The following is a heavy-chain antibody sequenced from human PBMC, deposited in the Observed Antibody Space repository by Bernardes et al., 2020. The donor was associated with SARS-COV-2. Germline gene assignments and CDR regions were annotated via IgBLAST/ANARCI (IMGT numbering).Heavy chain of an antibody. V-gene: IGHV3-13*01. Sequence: GGSLRLSCVASGLTFSNFDMHWVRQVSGKGLEWVSSIGTAGDTYYPGSVKGRFTISRENAKNSLYLQMNNLKAGDTAVYYCVRGGSAAVYWYFDLWGRGTLVTVSS. CDR2: IGTAGDT. CDR1: GLTFSNFD. J-gene: IGHJ2*01. CDR3: VRGGSAAVYWYFDL. D-gene: IGHD6-13*01.